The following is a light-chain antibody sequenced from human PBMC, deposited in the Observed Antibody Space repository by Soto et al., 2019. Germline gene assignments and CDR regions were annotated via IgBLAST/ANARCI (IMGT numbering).Light chain of an antibody. J-gene: IGKJ4*01. Sequence: IQMTQSPSTLSASVGDRVTITCRASQSIGTWLAWYQQKPGKAPNLLIYKASSLESGVPSRFTGSGSGTEFTLTISSLQPDDFATYYCQQYNSYSPLTFGGGTKVEIK. CDR2: KAS. CDR3: QQYNSYSPLT. V-gene: IGKV1-5*03. CDR1: QSIGTW.